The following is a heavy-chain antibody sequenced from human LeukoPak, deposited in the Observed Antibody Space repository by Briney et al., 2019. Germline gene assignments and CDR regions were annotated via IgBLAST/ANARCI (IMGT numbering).Heavy chain of an antibody. CDR2: VSAYNGNT. D-gene: IGHD6-19*01. J-gene: IGHJ4*02. CDR1: HYTFTSYG. Sequence: ASVKVSCKASHYTFTSYGISWVRQAPGQGLEWMGWVSAYNGNTKHAQKHQGRVTLTTDTSTTTAYMELRSLRSDDTAVYYCARDELYSSGWCLDYWGQGTLVTV. V-gene: IGHV1-18*01. CDR3: ARDELYSSGWCLDY.